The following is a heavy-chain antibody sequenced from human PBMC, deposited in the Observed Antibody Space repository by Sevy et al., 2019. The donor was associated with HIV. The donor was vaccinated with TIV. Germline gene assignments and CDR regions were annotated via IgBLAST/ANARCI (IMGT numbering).Heavy chain of an antibody. CDR2: VSYDGSNK. D-gene: IGHD6-25*01. J-gene: IGHJ6*02. Sequence: GGSLRLSCAASGFTFSSCGMHWVRQAPGKGLEWVAVVSYDGSNKYYEDSVKGRFTISRDNSKNTLYLQMNSLRAEDTAVYYCAKEAAILYGMDVWGQGTTVTVSS. CDR1: GFTFSSCG. V-gene: IGHV3-30*18. CDR3: AKEAAILYGMDV.